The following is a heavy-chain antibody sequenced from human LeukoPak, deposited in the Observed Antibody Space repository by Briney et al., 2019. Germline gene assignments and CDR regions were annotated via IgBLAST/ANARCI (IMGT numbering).Heavy chain of an antibody. CDR2: IYYSGST. V-gene: IGHV4-30-4*01. Sequence: SETLSLTCAVYGGSFSGYYWSWIRQPPGKGLEWIGYIYYSGSTYYNPSLKSRVTISVDTSKNQFSLKLSSVTAADTAVYYCARALYDSSGYLYDYWAQGTLVTVSS. D-gene: IGHD3-22*01. CDR3: ARALYDSSGYLYDY. J-gene: IGHJ4*02. CDR1: GGSFSGYY.